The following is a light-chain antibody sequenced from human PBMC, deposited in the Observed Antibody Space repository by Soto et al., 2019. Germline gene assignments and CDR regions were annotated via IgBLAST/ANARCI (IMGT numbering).Light chain of an antibody. V-gene: IGKV1-39*01. J-gene: IGKJ4*01. CDR3: QQSYSTPRT. CDR2: ATS. CDR1: DNIGSN. Sequence: DIQLTQSPASLSASVGARVPITCRASDNIGSNLNWYQHQTGTAPKLLIYATSSLQSGVPSRFSGSGSGPDFTLTISSLQPEDFAAYYCQQSYSTPRTFGGGTKVDI.